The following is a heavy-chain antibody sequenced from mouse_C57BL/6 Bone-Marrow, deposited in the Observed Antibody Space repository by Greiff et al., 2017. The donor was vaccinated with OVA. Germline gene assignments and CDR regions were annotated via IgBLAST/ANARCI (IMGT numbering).Heavy chain of an antibody. V-gene: IGHV1-69*01. CDR2: IDPSDSYT. Sequence: VQLQQSGAELVMPGASVKLSCKASGYTFTSYWMHWVKQRPGQGLEWIGEIDPSDSYTNYNQKFKGKSTLTVDKSSSTAYMQLSSLTSEDSAVYYCARFCLYAMDYWGQGTSVTVSS. J-gene: IGHJ4*01. CDR1: GYTFTSYW. CDR3: ARFCLYAMDY.